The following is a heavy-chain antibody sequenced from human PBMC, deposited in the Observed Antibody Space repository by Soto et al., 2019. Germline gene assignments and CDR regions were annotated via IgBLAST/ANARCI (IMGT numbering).Heavy chain of an antibody. V-gene: IGHV1-24*01. D-gene: IGHD3-3*01. Sequence: GSVKVSCKVSGYALTELSMHWVRQAPGKGLEWMGGFDPEDGETIYAQKFQGRVTMTEDTSTDTAYMELSSLRSEDTAVYYCATMASITIFGVVSLYYFGYWGQGTMVTVSS. CDR3: ATMASITIFGVVSLYYFGY. CDR2: FDPEDGET. CDR1: GYALTELS. J-gene: IGHJ4*02.